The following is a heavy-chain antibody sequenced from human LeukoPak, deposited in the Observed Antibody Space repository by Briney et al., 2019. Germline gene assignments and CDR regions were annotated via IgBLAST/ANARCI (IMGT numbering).Heavy chain of an antibody. Sequence: GGSLRLSCAASGFTFSSYWMSWVRQAPGKGLEWVANIKQDGSEKNCMDSVKGRFTISRDNSKNTLYLQMNSLRAEDTAVYYCAKDGGPTVTTNMDVWGQGTTVTVSS. V-gene: IGHV3-7*01. J-gene: IGHJ6*02. CDR2: IKQDGSEK. CDR1: GFTFSSYW. CDR3: AKDGGPTVTTNMDV. D-gene: IGHD4-17*01.